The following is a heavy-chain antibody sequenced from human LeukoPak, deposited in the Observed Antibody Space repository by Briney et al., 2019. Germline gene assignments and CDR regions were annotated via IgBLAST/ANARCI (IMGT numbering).Heavy chain of an antibody. J-gene: IGHJ4*02. Sequence: SETLSFTCAVYGGSFSGYYWSWLRQPPGKGLEWIGEINHSGSTNYNPSLKSRVTISVDTSKNQFSLKLSSVTAADTAVYYCAREGVVAATMVLFDYWGQGTLVTVSS. CDR2: INHSGST. CDR1: GGSFSGYY. CDR3: AREGVVAATMVLFDY. D-gene: IGHD2-15*01. V-gene: IGHV4-34*01.